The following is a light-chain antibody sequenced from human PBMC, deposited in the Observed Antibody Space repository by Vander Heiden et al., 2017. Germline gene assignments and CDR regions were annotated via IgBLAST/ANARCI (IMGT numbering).Light chain of an antibody. CDR3: QQYNNWPPYT. J-gene: IGKJ2*01. Sequence: EIVMTKSPATLSVSPGERATLSCRASQSVSSNLAWYQQKPGQAPRLLIYGASIRATGIPARFSGSGSGTEFTLTISILQSEDFAVYYCQQYNNWPPYTFGQGTKLEIK. V-gene: IGKV3D-15*03. CDR1: QSVSSN. CDR2: GAS.